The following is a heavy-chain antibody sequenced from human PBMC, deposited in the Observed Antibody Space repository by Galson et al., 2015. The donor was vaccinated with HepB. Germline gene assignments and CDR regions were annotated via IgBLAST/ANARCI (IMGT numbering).Heavy chain of an antibody. J-gene: IGHJ4*02. Sequence: SLRLSCAASTLILTKYAMTWVRQAPGKGLEWVSVVSANGATTHYADSVRGRFTIFRDNSKNTLYLQMSSLRLEDTAVYFCAKNYGDYVYDPFDLWGQGTLVTFSS. CDR3: AKNYGDYVYDPFDL. CDR2: VSANGATT. V-gene: IGHV3-23*01. CDR1: TLILTKYA. D-gene: IGHD4-17*01.